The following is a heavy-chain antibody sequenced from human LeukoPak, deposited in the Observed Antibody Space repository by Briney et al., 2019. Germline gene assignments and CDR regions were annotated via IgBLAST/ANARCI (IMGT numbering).Heavy chain of an antibody. CDR3: ARAGYYYGSGYSYYYYYMDV. J-gene: IGHJ6*03. CDR2: IYYSGST. CDR1: GGSISSYY. Sequence: SETLSLTCTVSGGSISSYYWSWIRQPPGKGLEWIGYIYYSGSTNYNPSLKSRVTISVDTSKNQFSLKLSSMTAADTAVYYCARAGYYYGSGYSYYYYYMDVWGKGTTVTVSS. V-gene: IGHV4-59*01. D-gene: IGHD3-10*01.